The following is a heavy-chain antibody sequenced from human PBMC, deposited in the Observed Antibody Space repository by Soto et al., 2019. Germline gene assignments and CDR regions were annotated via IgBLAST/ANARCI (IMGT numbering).Heavy chain of an antibody. J-gene: IGHJ6*02. CDR3: ARAMVRDPMDV. Sequence: WGSLRLSCPPAGVTVSSDGMHWVRRAPGKGLGWVAVIWYEGSKKYYADSVKGRFTISRDNSQNTLYLQMPSLRADATAVYYCARAMVRDPMDVWRQGTTVTVSS. CDR2: IWYEGSKK. D-gene: IGHD3-10*01. CDR1: GVTVSSDG. V-gene: IGHV3-33*01.